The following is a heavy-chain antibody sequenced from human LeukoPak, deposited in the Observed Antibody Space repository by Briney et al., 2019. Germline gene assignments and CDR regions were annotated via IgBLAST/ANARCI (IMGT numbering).Heavy chain of an antibody. Sequence: SETLSLTCTVSGGSISSGGYYWSWLRQHPGKGLEWIGYIYYSGSTYYNPSLKSRLTISVHTSKNQFSLKLSSVTAADTAVYYCAGQSYIPSSWYLSGPFPIDRWGEGTLVTVSS. CDR3: AGQSYIPSSWYLSGPFPIDR. CDR2: IYYSGST. V-gene: IGHV4-31*03. J-gene: IGHJ5*02. CDR1: GGSISSGGYY. D-gene: IGHD6-13*01.